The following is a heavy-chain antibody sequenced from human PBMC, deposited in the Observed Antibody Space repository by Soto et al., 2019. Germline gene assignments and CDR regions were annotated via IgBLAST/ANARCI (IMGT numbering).Heavy chain of an antibody. CDR2: IIPIFGTA. D-gene: IGHD5-18*01. CDR1: GGTFSSYA. CDR3: AKDTAIAGYYYYYGMDV. V-gene: IGHV1-69*13. J-gene: IGHJ6*02. Sequence: SVKVSCKASGGTFSSYAISWVRQAPGQGLEWMGGIIPIFGTANYAQKFQGRVTITADESTSTAYMELSSLRSEDTAVYYCAKDTAIAGYYYYYGMDVWGQGTTVTVSS.